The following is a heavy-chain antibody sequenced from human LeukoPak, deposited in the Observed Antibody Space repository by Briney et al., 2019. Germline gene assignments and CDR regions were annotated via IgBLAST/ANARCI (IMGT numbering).Heavy chain of an antibody. CDR2: ISGSGGRT. CDR3: ANWATSSDWKGPVDY. J-gene: IGHJ4*02. Sequence: GGSLRLSCVVSGFTFSSRGMNWVRQAPGKGLEWVSGISGSGGRTDYADSGKGRFTISRDNSKSTLYLQMNSLRAEDTAVYYCANWATSSDWKGPVDYWGQGTLVIVSS. V-gene: IGHV3-23*01. CDR1: GFTFSSRG. D-gene: IGHD6-19*01.